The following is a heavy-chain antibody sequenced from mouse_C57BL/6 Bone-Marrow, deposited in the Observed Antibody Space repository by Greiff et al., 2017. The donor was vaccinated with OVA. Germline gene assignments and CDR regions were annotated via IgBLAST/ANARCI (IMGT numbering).Heavy chain of an antibody. CDR2: IHPNSGST. D-gene: IGHD1-1*01. CDR1: GYTFTSYW. CDR3: AREGVVAYLYFDV. V-gene: IGHV1-64*01. Sequence: QVQLQQPGAELVKPGASVKLSCKASGYTFTSYWMHWVKQRPGQGLEWIGMIHPNSGSTNYNEKFKSKATLTVDKSSSTAYMQLSSLTSEDSAVYYCAREGVVAYLYFDVWGTGTTVTVSS. J-gene: IGHJ1*03.